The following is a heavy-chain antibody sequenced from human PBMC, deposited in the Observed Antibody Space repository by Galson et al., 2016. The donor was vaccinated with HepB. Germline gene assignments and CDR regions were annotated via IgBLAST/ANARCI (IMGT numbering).Heavy chain of an antibody. CDR2: TYYRSKWYN. CDR1: GDSVSSVAAI. CDR3: ARAGAGNAAGLFDT. D-gene: IGHD4/OR15-4a*01. V-gene: IGHV6-1*01. Sequence: CAISGDSVSSVAAIWNWMRQSPSGGLAWLGRTYYRSKWYNEGAPSVKGRITISPDTSKNQFSLQLSSVTPADTAIYYCARAGAGNAAGLFDTWGQGTPVTVSS. J-gene: IGHJ5*02.